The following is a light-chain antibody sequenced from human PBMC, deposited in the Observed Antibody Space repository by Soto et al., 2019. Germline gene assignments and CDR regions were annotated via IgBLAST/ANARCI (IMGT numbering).Light chain of an antibody. J-gene: IGKJ4*01. CDR2: DAS. Sequence: EIVLTQSPATLSLSPGERATLSCRASQSVGTYLAWYQQKPGQDPRLLIYDASIRATGIPARFSGSGSGTYFTLTISSLEPEDFAVYYCQQRTNWPPLTFGGGTKVVIK. V-gene: IGKV3-11*01. CDR1: QSVGTY. CDR3: QQRTNWPPLT.